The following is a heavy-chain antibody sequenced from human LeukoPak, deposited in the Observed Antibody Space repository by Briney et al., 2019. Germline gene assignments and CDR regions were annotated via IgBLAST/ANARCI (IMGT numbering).Heavy chain of an antibody. CDR3: ARDGGVNAFDI. D-gene: IGHD2-8*02. J-gene: IGHJ3*02. V-gene: IGHV3-48*03. Sequence: PGGSPRLSCAASGFTFSSYEMNWVRQAPGKGLEWVSYISSGGTTVYYPDSVKGRFTISRDNAKSSLYLQMNSLRAEDTAVYYCARDGGVNAFDIWGQGTMVTVSS. CDR2: ISSGGTTV. CDR1: GFTFSSYE.